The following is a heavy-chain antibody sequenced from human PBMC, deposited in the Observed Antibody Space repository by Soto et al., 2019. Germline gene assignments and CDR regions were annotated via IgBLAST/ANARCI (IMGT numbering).Heavy chain of an antibody. Sequence: QVQLQQWGAGLLKPSETLSLTCAVYGGSFSGYYWSWIRQPPGKGLEWIGEINHSGSTNYNPCLKSRVTISVDTSKNQFSLKLSSVTAADTAVYYCARASPRHPKYYFDYWGQGTLVTVSS. V-gene: IGHV4-34*01. CDR2: INHSGST. J-gene: IGHJ4*02. CDR3: ARASPRHPKYYFDY. CDR1: GGSFSGYY.